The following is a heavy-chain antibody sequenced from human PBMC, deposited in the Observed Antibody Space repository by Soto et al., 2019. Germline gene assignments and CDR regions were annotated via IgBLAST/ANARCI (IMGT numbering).Heavy chain of an antibody. CDR1: GFTFISYS. Sequence: GGSLRLSCAASGFTFISYSMNWVRQAPGKGLEWVSSISSSSSYIYYADSVKGRFTISRDNAKNSLYLQMNSLRAEDTAVYYCARGYSSGWYAYNWFDPWGQGTLVTVSS. CDR2: ISSSSSYI. D-gene: IGHD6-19*01. CDR3: ARGYSSGWYAYNWFDP. V-gene: IGHV3-21*01. J-gene: IGHJ5*02.